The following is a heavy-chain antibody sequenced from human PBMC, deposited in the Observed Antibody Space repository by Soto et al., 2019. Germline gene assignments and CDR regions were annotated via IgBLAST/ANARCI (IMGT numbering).Heavy chain of an antibody. D-gene: IGHD1-7*01. CDR1: GGSFSGYY. CDR2: INHSGST. CDR3: ARDKTTGLFDY. J-gene: IGHJ4*02. V-gene: IGHV4-34*01. Sequence: QVQLQQWGAGLLKPSETLSLTCAVYGGSFSGYYWTWIRQPPGKGLEWIGEINHSGSTNYNPSLKSRVTISVDTSKNQFSLKLTSVTAADTAVYYCARDKTTGLFDYWGQGTLVPVSS.